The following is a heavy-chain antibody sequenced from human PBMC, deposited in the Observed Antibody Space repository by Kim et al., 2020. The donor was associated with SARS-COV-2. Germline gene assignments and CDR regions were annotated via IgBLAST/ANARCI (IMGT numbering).Heavy chain of an antibody. CDR1: GYTFTDYY. V-gene: IGHV1-2*06. J-gene: IGHJ5*02. CDR2: IDPKTGSA. Sequence: ASVKVSCKASGYTFTDYYFYWVRQAPGQGLEWMGRIDPKTGSANYAPKFHGIVTMARDTATSTVYMQLSRLTLGDTAVYYCAREFLPGLYLSALGHWGQG. D-gene: IGHD7-27*01. CDR3: AREFLPGLYLSALGH.